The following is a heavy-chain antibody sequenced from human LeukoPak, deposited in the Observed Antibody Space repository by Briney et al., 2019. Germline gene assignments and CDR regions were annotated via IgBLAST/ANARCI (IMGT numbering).Heavy chain of an antibody. CDR3: AQRRDYGIFDY. V-gene: IGHV3-23*01. J-gene: IGHJ4*02. CDR2: ISGGGGST. CDR1: GFTFSSYA. Sequence: GGSLRLSCAASGFTFSSYAMSWVRQAPGKGLEWVSAISGGGGSTYYADSVKGRFTISRDNSKNTLYLQMNSLGAEDTAVYYCAQRRDYGIFDYWGQGTLVTVSS. D-gene: IGHD4-17*01.